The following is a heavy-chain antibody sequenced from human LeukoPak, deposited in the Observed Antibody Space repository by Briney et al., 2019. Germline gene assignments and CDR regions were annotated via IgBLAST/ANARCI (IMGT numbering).Heavy chain of an antibody. J-gene: IGHJ4*02. CDR3: ARDSVVVPGGIDY. CDR1: GGSFSGYY. V-gene: IGHV4-34*01. CDR2: INHSGST. D-gene: IGHD2-15*01. Sequence: SETLTLTCAVYGGSFSGYYWSWIRQPPGKGLEWIGEINHSGSTNYNPSLKSRVTISVDTSENQFSLKLSSVTAADTAVYYCARDSVVVPGGIDYWGQGTLVTVSS.